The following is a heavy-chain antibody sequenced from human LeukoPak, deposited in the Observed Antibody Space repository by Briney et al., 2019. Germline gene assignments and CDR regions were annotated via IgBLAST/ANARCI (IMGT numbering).Heavy chain of an antibody. CDR1: GFTFSSYE. Sequence: QPGGSLRLSCAASGFTFSSYEMNWVRQAPGEGLEWVSYISSSGSTIYYADSVKGRFTISRDNAKNSLYLQMNSLRAEDTAVYYCATSYGDATGPGRDYWGQGTLVTVSS. J-gene: IGHJ4*02. V-gene: IGHV3-48*03. D-gene: IGHD1-1*01. CDR2: ISSSGSTI. CDR3: ATSYGDATGPGRDY.